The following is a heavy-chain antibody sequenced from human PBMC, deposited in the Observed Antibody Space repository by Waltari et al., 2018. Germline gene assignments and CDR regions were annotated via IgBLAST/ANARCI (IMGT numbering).Heavy chain of an antibody. CDR2: INSDGSIR. D-gene: IGHD3-9*01. CDR3: TRDFDAPGGY. Sequence: QLVESGGGLVQPGGSLRLSCAASGFTFGFHWMHWVRQAPGKGLVWVSRINSDGSIRQYADSVRGRFTISRDNTKNTLYLQMNSLRTEDTAFYYCTRDFDAPGGYWGQGTLVTVSS. CDR1: GFTFGFHW. V-gene: IGHV3-74*03. J-gene: IGHJ4*02.